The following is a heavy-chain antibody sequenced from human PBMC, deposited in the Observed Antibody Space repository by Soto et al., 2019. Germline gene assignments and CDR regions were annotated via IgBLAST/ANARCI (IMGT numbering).Heavy chain of an antibody. CDR1: GDTFSIYT. V-gene: IGHV1-69*02. CDR2: VLPFLDIS. J-gene: IGHJ4*02. D-gene: IGHD6-13*01. CDR3: ATGMNISIWTTFDS. Sequence: QVQLVQSGSEVKKPGSSVSVSCKTSGDTFSIYTISWVRQAPGQGLEWMGRVLPFLDISSYSQRFQGRFSITADRSTSTASIELTSRRSEGTPVYYFATGMNISIWTTFDSWGQGTLITVSS.